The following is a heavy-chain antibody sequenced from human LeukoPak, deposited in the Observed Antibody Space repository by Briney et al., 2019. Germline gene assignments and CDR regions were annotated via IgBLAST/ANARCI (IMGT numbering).Heavy chain of an antibody. CDR1: GFTFRSYA. D-gene: IGHD6-19*01. Sequence: GGSLRLSCAASGFTFRSYAMHWVRQAPGKGLEWVAVISYDGSNKYYADSLKGRFTISRDNSKNTLYLQMNSLRGEDTAVYYCARDGSSGWTWYFDYWGQGTLVTVSS. V-gene: IGHV3-30-3*01. CDR3: ARDGSSGWTWYFDY. CDR2: ISYDGSNK. J-gene: IGHJ4*02.